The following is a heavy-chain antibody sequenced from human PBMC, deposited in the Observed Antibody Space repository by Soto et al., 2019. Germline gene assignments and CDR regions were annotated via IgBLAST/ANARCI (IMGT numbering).Heavy chain of an antibody. CDR2: ISAYNVNT. D-gene: IGHD3-22*01. CDR1: GYTFTSYG. CDR3: ARDVARLTYHYDSSGYQDFDY. Sequence: ASVKVSCKASGYTFTSYGISWVRQAPGQGLEWMGWISAYNVNTNYAQKLQGRVSMTTDTSTSTAYMELRSLRSDDTAVYYCARDVARLTYHYDSSGYQDFDYWG. V-gene: IGHV1-18*01. J-gene: IGHJ4*01.